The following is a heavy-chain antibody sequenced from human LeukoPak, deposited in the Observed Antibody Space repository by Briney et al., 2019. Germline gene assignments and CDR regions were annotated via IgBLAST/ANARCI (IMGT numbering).Heavy chain of an antibody. CDR3: ARYCSGGSCYSGYYCYYDMDV. J-gene: IGHJ6*02. V-gene: IGHV1-18*01. CDR2: ISAYNGNT. Sequence: ASMKVSCKASGSTFTSCGNSWVRQAPGQGLEWKGWISAYNGNTNKAQKLQGRFTMTTDTSTSTAYLDRRSLRYDDTAVYYCARYCSGGSCYSGYYCYYDMDVWGQGTTVSVFS. CDR1: GSTFTSCG. D-gene: IGHD2-15*01.